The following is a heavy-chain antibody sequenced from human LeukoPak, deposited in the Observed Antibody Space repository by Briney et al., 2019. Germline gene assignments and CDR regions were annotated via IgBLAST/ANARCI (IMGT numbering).Heavy chain of an antibody. CDR2: ISYDGSNK. D-gene: IGHD6-19*01. CDR1: GFTFSSYS. CDR3: AKDFIAVPGY. Sequence: GGSLRLSCAASGFTFSSYSMNWVRQAPGKGLEWVAVISYDGSNKYYADSVKGRFTISRDNSKNTLYLQMNSLRAEDTAVYYCAKDFIAVPGYWGQGTLVTVSS. J-gene: IGHJ4*02. V-gene: IGHV3-30*18.